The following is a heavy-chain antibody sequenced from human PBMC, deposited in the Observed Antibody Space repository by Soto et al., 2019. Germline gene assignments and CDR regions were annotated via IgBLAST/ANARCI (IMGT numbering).Heavy chain of an antibody. CDR1: GFTFSSYG. CDR3: AKDLYRPRIAALDYYYYYGMDV. Sequence: QVQLVESGGGVVQPGRSLRLSCAASGFTFSSYGMHWVRQAPGKGLEWVAVISYDGSNKYYADSVKGRFTISRDNSKNTLYLQMNSLRAEDTAVYYCAKDLYRPRIAALDYYYYYGMDVWGQGTTVTVSS. V-gene: IGHV3-30*18. CDR2: ISYDGSNK. D-gene: IGHD6-6*01. J-gene: IGHJ6*02.